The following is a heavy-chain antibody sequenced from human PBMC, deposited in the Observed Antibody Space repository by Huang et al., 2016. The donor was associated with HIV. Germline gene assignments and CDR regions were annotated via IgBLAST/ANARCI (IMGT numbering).Heavy chain of an antibody. V-gene: IGHV1-18*01. Sequence: QVQLMQSGGVVRKPGASVRNSCKTSGYTFKSYGITWVRQAPGRGLEWMDWLITHKGTTNYGQKLQDRVIMTTDASTDTAYMELRGLRSEDTAMYYCARDMGLWEMPNEGFDIWGPGTMVTVSS. CDR2: LITHKGTT. D-gene: IGHD3-16*01. CDR1: GYTFKSYG. CDR3: ARDMGLWEMPNEGFDI. J-gene: IGHJ3*02.